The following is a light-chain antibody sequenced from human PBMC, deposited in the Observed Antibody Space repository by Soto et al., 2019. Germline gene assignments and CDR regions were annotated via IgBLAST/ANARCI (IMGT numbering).Light chain of an antibody. J-gene: IGLJ1*01. V-gene: IGLV2-11*01. Sequence: QSVLTQPRSVSGSPGQSVTISCTGTSSDVGGYYVSWYQQHPGKAPKLMIYDVSKRPSGVPDRFSGSKSGNTAPLTISGLQAEDEADYYCCSYAGSYSYVFGTGTKLTVL. CDR2: DVS. CDR1: SSDVGGYY. CDR3: CSYAGSYSYV.